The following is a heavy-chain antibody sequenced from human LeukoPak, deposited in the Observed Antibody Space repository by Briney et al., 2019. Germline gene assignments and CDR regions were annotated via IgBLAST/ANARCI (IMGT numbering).Heavy chain of an antibody. CDR1: GFTFGKYW. CDR2: IKLDGSEK. Sequence: GGSLRLSCVASGFTFGKYWMSWVRQAPGKGLEWVANIKLDGSEKNYVDSVKGRFTISRDNTKNSLHLQMNSLRAEDTAVFYCARDRNSGSYWDYFDYWGQGTLVTVSS. CDR3: ARDRNSGSYWDYFDY. J-gene: IGHJ4*02. D-gene: IGHD1-26*01. V-gene: IGHV3-7*03.